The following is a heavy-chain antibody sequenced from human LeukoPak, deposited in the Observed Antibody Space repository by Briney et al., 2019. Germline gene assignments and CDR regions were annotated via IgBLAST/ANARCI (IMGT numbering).Heavy chain of an antibody. CDR1: GGSISSYY. CDR2: IYYSGST. D-gene: IGHD3-3*01. J-gene: IGHJ6*02. V-gene: IGHV4-59*08. Sequence: SETLSLTCTVSGGSISSYYWSWIRQPPGKGLEWIGYIYYSGSTNYNPSLKSRVTISVDTSKNQFSLKLSSVTAADTAVYYCARHGNGITIFGVGYGMDVWGQGTTVTVSS. CDR3: ARHGNGITIFGVGYGMDV.